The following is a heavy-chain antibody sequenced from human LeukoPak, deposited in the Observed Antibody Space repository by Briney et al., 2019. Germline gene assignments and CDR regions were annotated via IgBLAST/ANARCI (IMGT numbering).Heavy chain of an antibody. CDR1: GFTFSSYW. V-gene: IGHV3-74*01. CDR2: INIDGSTI. J-gene: IGHJ4*02. Sequence: GGSLRLSCVPSGFTFSSYWTHWVRQAPGKGLVWVSRINIDGSTINYADSVKGRFTISRDNAKNTLYLQMNSLRAEDTAVYYCARAGQYRFDYWGQGTLVTVSS. CDR3: ARAGQYRFDY. D-gene: IGHD2-2*01.